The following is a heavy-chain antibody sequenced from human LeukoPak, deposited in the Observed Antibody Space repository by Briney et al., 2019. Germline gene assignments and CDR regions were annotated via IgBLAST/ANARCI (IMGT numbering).Heavy chain of an antibody. CDR1: GFTFSSYA. Sequence: PGGSLRLSCAASGFTFSSYAMSWVRQAPGKGLEWVSAISGSGGSTYYADSVKGRFTISRDNSKNTLYLQMNSLRAEDTAVYYCAKAPSGYCSSTGCPTYYYYYMDVWGKGTTVTVSS. CDR3: AKAPSGYCSSTGCPTYYYYYMDV. D-gene: IGHD2-2*01. V-gene: IGHV3-23*01. CDR2: ISGSGGST. J-gene: IGHJ6*03.